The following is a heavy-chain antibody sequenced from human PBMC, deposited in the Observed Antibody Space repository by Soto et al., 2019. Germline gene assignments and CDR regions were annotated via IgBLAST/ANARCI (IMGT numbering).Heavy chain of an antibody. V-gene: IGHV4-31*03. Sequence: QVHLQESGPGLVKPSQTLSLTCNVSGGAISSGGYHWSWIRQYPGKLLEWIGHTFHSGSTNYNPSLQSRLTISVDTSKNQFSLHLISVTAADTAVYFCARGGVVTRHFVSWGQGTLVTVSS. CDR2: TFHSGST. J-gene: IGHJ4*02. CDR1: GGAISSGGYH. CDR3: ARGGVVTRHFVS. D-gene: IGHD3-3*01.